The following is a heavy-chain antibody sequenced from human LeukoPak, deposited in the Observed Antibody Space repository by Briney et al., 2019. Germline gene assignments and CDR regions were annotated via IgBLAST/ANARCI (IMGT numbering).Heavy chain of an antibody. CDR2: ISSDGKT. CDR3: ARVAAAGPFDY. Sequence: PGGSLRLSRAASGLTVSSSYMSWVRQAPRKGLEWVSVISSDGKTNCADSVKGRFTISRDISKNTLYLQMNSLRAEDTAVYYCARVAAAGPFDYWGQGTLVTVSS. D-gene: IGHD6-13*01. J-gene: IGHJ4*02. CDR1: GLTVSSSY. V-gene: IGHV3-53*01.